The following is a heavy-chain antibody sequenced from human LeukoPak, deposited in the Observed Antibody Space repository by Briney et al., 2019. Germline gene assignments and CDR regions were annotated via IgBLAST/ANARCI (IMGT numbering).Heavy chain of an antibody. Sequence: SGGAPRLSCSASGFTFNRVYLHWGRPAPGEGLEFFSHISSNGATTYYADSVKGRFTISRDNSKNTLYLQMSSLRADDTAVYYCVKDRSIAAPNNDFFDSWGQGALVTVSS. CDR1: GFTFNRVY. CDR3: VKDRSIAAPNNDFFDS. D-gene: IGHD6-6*01. V-gene: IGHV3-64D*06. J-gene: IGHJ4*02. CDR2: ISSNGATT.